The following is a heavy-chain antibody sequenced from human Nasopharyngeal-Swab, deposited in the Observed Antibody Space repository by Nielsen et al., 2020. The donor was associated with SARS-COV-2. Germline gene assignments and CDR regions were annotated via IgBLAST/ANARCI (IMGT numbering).Heavy chain of an antibody. D-gene: IGHD2-15*01. V-gene: IGHV3-21*01. Sequence: VRQMPGKGLEWVSSISSSSSYIYYADSVKGRFTISRDNAKSSLYLQMNSLRAADTAVYYCARGPGLLLGYYYYYGMDVWGQGTTVTVSS. J-gene: IGHJ6*02. CDR2: ISSSSSYI. CDR3: ARGPGLLLGYYYYYGMDV.